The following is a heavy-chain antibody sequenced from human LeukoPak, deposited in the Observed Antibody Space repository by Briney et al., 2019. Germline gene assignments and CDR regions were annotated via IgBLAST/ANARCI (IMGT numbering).Heavy chain of an antibody. CDR1: GYSISSGYY. CDR3: ARVGPSSWYLQNIDY. CDR2: IYHSGST. Sequence: PSETLSLTCTVSGYSISSGYYWGWIRQPPGKGLEWIGSIYHSGSTYYNPSLKSRVTISVDTSKSQFSLKLSSVTAADTAVHYCARVGPSSWYLQNIDYWGQGTLVTVSS. D-gene: IGHD6-13*01. J-gene: IGHJ4*02. V-gene: IGHV4-38-2*02.